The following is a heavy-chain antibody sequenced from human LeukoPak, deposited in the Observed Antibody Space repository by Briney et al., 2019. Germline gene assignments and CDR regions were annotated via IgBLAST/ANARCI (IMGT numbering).Heavy chain of an antibody. CDR1: GGSFSGYY. J-gene: IGHJ6*02. Sequence: SETLSLTCAVYGGSFSGYYWSWIRQPPGKGLEWIGEINHSGSTNYNPSLKSRVTISVDTSKNQFSLKLTSVTAADTAVYYCARHFGTYRNGMDVWGQGTTVTVSS. CDR3: ARHFGTYRNGMDV. D-gene: IGHD1-26*01. CDR2: INHSGST. V-gene: IGHV4-34*01.